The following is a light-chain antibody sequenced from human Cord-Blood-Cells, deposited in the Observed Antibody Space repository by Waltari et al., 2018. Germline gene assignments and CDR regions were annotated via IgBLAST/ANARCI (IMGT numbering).Light chain of an antibody. CDR2: QDS. CDR1: NSGDKY. CDR3: QAWDSSTAVV. Sequence: SSELTPPPSVSVSPGQTASITCSGDNSGDKYACWYQQKPGQSPVLVIYQDSKRPSGIPERFSGSNSGNTATLTISGTQAMDEADYYCQAWDSSTAVVFGGGTKLTVL. J-gene: IGLJ2*01. V-gene: IGLV3-1*01.